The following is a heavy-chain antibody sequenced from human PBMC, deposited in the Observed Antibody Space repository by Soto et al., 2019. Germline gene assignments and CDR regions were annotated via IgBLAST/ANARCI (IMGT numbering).Heavy chain of an antibody. CDR1: GHTFTNYN. D-gene: IGHD1-1*01. CDR3: ARGRPTTGTTFYDS. Sequence: QVELMQSGPEARRPGASVRVSCKASGHTFTNYNIHWVRQAPGKGPEWMGVVHPIGGSTSYSETFQGRVTMTRDTSTTTVFMELSSLRHEDTAVYYCARGRPTTGTTFYDSWGQGTLVTVSS. CDR2: VHPIGGST. V-gene: IGHV1-46*01. J-gene: IGHJ4*02.